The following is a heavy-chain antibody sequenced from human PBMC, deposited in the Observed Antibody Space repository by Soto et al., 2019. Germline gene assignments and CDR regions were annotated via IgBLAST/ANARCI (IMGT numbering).Heavy chain of an antibody. J-gene: IGHJ6*02. CDR3: AKGGVATIFRPSRYYYGMDV. D-gene: IGHD5-12*01. Sequence: PGGALRLSCAASGFTFSSYGMHWIRQAPGKGLEWVAVISYDGSNKYYADSVKGRFTISRDNSKNTLYLQMNSLRAEDTAVYYCAKGGVATIFRPSRYYYGMDVWGQGTTVTVS. V-gene: IGHV3-30*18. CDR2: ISYDGSNK. CDR1: GFTFSSYG.